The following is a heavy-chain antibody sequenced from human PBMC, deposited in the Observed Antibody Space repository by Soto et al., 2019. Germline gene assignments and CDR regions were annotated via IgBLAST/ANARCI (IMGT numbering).Heavy chain of an antibody. V-gene: IGHV6-1*01. CDR2: TYYRSKWIS. CDR3: ARDPPDFNSGFDF. Sequence: LSLTFAISGDSVPNNRATWNWIRQSPSGGLEWLGRTYYRSKWISDYAMSVKSRISINPDTSKNLISLHLNSVTPEDTAVYYCARDPPDFNSGFDFWGQGTPVTVSS. J-gene: IGHJ4*02. CDR1: GDSVPNNRAT. D-gene: IGHD1-26*01.